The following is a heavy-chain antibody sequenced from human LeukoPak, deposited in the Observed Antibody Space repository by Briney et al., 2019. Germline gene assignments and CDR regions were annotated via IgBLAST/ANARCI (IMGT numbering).Heavy chain of an antibody. Sequence: SETLSLTCAVYGGSFSGYYWSWIRQPPGKGLEWIGEINHSGSTNYNPSLKSRVTISVDTSKNQFSLKLSSVTAADTAVYYCARTVVTLDWYFDLWGRGTLVSVSS. CDR3: ARTVVTLDWYFDL. CDR2: INHSGST. J-gene: IGHJ2*01. CDR1: GGSFSGYY. V-gene: IGHV4-34*01. D-gene: IGHD4-23*01.